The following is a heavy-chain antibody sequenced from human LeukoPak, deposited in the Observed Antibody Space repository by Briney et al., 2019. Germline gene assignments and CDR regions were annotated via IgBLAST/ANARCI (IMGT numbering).Heavy chain of an antibody. Sequence: PSETLSLTCTVSGGPISSYYWSWIRQPPGKGLEWIGYIYYSGSTNYNPSLKSRVTMSVDTSKNQFSLKLSSVTAADTAVYYCARDSGTTGEVKFDPWGQGTLVTVSS. CDR3: ARDSGTTGEVKFDP. CDR1: GGPISSYY. D-gene: IGHD3-10*01. CDR2: IYYSGST. V-gene: IGHV4-59*12. J-gene: IGHJ5*02.